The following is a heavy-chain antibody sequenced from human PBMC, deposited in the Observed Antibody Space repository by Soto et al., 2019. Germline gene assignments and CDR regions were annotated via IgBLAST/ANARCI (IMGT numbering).Heavy chain of an antibody. CDR1: GFTFSDHA. CDR3: VKEGKMGVEGFDF. D-gene: IGHD1-26*01. CDR2: VRGDFVTT. Sequence: EVHLLESGGGLVQPGGSLRLSCATSGFTFSDHAMHWVRQAPGEGLEWVSGVRGDFVTTPYADSVKGRLTISRDNSKNTMYLQMNSLRAEDTTIYYCVKEGKMGVEGFDFWGQGTLVTVSS. J-gene: IGHJ4*02. V-gene: IGHV3-23*01.